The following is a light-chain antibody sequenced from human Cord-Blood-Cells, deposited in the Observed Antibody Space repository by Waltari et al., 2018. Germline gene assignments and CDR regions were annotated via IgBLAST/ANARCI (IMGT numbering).Light chain of an antibody. CDR3: SSYTSSSTLV. V-gene: IGLV2-14*01. Sequence: QSALTPPASVSGSPGQSITIPCTGTSSDVGGYTYVSWYQQHPGKAPKLMVYEVSNRPSGVSNRFSGSKSGNTASLTISGLQAEDEADYYCSSYTSSSTLVFGGGTKLTVL. CDR1: SSDVGGYTY. CDR2: EVS. J-gene: IGLJ3*02.